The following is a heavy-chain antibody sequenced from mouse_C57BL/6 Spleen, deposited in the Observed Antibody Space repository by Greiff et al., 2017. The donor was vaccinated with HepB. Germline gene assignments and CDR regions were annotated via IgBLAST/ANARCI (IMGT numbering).Heavy chain of an antibody. V-gene: IGHV2-2*01. D-gene: IGHD1-1*01. Sequence: VMLVESGPGLVQPSQSLSITCTVSGFSLTSYGVHWVRQSPGKGLEWLGVIWSGGSTDCNAAFISRLSISTDNSKSQVFFKMNSLQADDTAIYYCARNPLVATYYAMDYWGQGTSVTVSS. CDR2: IWSGGST. CDR1: GFSLTSYG. CDR3: ARNPLVATYYAMDY. J-gene: IGHJ4*01.